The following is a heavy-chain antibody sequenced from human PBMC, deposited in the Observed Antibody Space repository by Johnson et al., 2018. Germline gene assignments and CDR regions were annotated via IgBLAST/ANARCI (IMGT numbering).Heavy chain of an antibody. CDR1: GFTFSNYE. V-gene: IGHV3-13*01. J-gene: IGHJ6*02. D-gene: IGHD2-15*01. CDR2: ILTSGDT. Sequence: VQLVESGGGLVQPGGSLRLSCAASGFTFSNYEVYWVRQAARKGLEWVSLILTSGDTYYADSVQGRFTISRENARNSSYLHMNNLSAGDTAVYYCARRLSYYGMDLWGQGTTVTVSS. CDR3: ARRLSYYGMDL.